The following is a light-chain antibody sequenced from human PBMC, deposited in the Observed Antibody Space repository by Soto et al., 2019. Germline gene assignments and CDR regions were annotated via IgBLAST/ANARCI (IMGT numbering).Light chain of an antibody. Sequence: QSVLTQSPSASASLGASVKLTCTLSSGHSSYSIAWHQQQPEKGPRYLMKLSSDGSHSKGDGIPDRFSGSSSGAERSLTISSLQSEDEADYYCQTWDTGASVVFGGGTKLTVL. CDR3: QTWDTGASVV. CDR2: LSSDGSH. CDR1: SGHSSYS. J-gene: IGLJ2*01. V-gene: IGLV4-69*01.